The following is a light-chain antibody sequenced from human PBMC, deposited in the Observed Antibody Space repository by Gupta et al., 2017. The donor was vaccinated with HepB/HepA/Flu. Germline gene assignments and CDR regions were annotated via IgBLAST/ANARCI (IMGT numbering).Light chain of an antibody. V-gene: IGKV3-15*01. Sequence: PGESATLSCRASQSVSSNLAWYHQKPGQAPRLLIYGASTRATGIPARFSGSGSGTEFTLTISSLQSEDFAVYYCQQYNNWPPWTFGQGTKVEIK. CDR1: QSVSSN. CDR2: GAS. J-gene: IGKJ1*01. CDR3: QQYNNWPPWT.